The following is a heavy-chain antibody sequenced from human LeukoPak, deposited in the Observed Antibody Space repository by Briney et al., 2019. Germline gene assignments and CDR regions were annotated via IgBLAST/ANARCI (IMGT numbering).Heavy chain of an antibody. Sequence: PGGSLRLSCAASGFTFSSYSMNWVRQAPGKGLEWVSSISSSSSYIYYADSVKGRFTISRDNAKNSLYLQMNSLRAEDTAVYYCASLAVTYYYYYGIDVWGQGTTVTVSS. CDR2: ISSSSSYI. V-gene: IGHV3-21*01. J-gene: IGHJ6*02. CDR3: ASLAVTYYYYYGIDV. D-gene: IGHD6-19*01. CDR1: GFTFSSYS.